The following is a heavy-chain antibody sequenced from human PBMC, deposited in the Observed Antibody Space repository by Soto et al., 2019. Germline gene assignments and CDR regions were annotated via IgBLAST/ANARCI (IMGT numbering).Heavy chain of an antibody. V-gene: IGHV4-30-4*01. D-gene: IGHD3-22*01. CDR1: GASINNNDYY. CDR2: VYYSGST. CDR3: ARMSYFYDKWYFDL. Sequence: SETLSLTCTVSGASINNNDYYWIWIRQTPGKGLEWIGYVYYSGSTDYIPSLKSRLSMSIDKSQNQFTLKLNSVTAADTATYYCARMSYFYDKWYFDLWGRGTLVTVSS. J-gene: IGHJ2*01.